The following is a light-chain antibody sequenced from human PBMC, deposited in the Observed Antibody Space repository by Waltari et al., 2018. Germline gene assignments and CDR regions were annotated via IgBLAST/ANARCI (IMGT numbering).Light chain of an antibody. J-gene: IGLJ1*01. Sequence: QSALTQPASVSGSPGQSITISCTGTNSDVGSYNLVSWYQQHPGKAPKLMIYESSERPSGVSNRFSGSKSGNTASLTISGVQAEDEAVYYCCSYAGSTTFYVFGTGTKVTVL. CDR2: ESS. V-gene: IGLV2-23*01. CDR3: CSYAGSTTFYV. CDR1: NSDVGSYNL.